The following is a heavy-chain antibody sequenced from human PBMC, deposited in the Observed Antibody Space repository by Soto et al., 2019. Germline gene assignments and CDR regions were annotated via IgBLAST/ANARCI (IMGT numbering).Heavy chain of an antibody. J-gene: IGHJ6*02. D-gene: IGHD6-6*01. V-gene: IGHV3-23*01. CDR3: AKDRTYPPIAARVDYYYYGMDV. Sequence: GGSLRLSCAASGFTFSSYAMSWVRQAPGKGLEWVSAISGSGGSTYYADSVKGRFTISRDNSKNTLYLQMNSLRAEDTAVYYCAKDRTYPPIAARVDYYYYGMDVWGQGTTVTVSS. CDR2: ISGSGGST. CDR1: GFTFSSYA.